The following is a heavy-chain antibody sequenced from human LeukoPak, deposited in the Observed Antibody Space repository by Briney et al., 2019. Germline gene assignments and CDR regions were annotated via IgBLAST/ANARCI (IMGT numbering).Heavy chain of an antibody. Sequence: GGSLRLSCAASGFTFSSYAMGWVRQAPGKGLEWVAFIRYDGSNKYYADSVKGRFTISRDNSKNTLYLQMNSLRAEDTAVYYCANAEDHLSPTDYWGQGTLVTVSS. V-gene: IGHV3-30*02. J-gene: IGHJ4*02. D-gene: IGHD1-14*01. CDR1: GFTFSSYA. CDR3: ANAEDHLSPTDY. CDR2: IRYDGSNK.